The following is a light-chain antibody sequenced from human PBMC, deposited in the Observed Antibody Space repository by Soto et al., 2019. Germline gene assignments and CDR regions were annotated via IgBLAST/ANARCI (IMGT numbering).Light chain of an antibody. CDR3: QQYNSWPLT. CDR2: GAS. Sequence: EIVMTQSPATLSVSPGERATLSCRASQSVSSNLAWYQQKPGQAPRLLIYGASTRATGIPARFSGSGSGTELTLTISSLQSEDFEVYYCQQYNSWPLTFGGGTXV. CDR1: QSVSSN. V-gene: IGKV3-15*01. J-gene: IGKJ4*01.